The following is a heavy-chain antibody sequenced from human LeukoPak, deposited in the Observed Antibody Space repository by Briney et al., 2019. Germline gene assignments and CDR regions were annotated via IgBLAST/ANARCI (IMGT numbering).Heavy chain of an antibody. J-gene: IGHJ4*02. CDR3: ARVAGNYDILTGPDY. V-gene: IGHV3-48*02. CDR2: VSSSSSTI. D-gene: IGHD3-9*01. CDR1: GFTFSSYA. Sequence: GGSLRLSCGASGFTFSSYAMSWVRQAPGKGLEWVSYVSSSSSTIYYADSVKGRFTISRDNAKNSLYLQMNSLRDEDTAVYYCARVAGNYDILTGPDYWGQGTLVTVSS.